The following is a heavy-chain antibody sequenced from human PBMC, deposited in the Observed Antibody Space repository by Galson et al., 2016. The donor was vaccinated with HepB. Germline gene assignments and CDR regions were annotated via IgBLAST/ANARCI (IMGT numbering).Heavy chain of an antibody. CDR1: GYTFINYW. Sequence: QSGAEVKKPGESLKISCNGSGYTFINYWIGWVRQMPGKGLEWMGIIYPGDSDTRYSPSFQGQVAISADKSISTVYLQWSSLKASDTAMYYCARFGYDSDYAMDVWGQGTTVTVSS. CDR2: IYPGDSDT. V-gene: IGHV5-51*01. CDR3: ARFGYDSDYAMDV. J-gene: IGHJ6*02. D-gene: IGHD3-22*01.